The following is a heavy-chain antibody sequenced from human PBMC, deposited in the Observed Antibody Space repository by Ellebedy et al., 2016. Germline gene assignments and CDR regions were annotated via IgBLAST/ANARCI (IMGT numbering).Heavy chain of an antibody. CDR1: GYTFTNYD. CDR3: ARVGGYSYGGNFDF. CDR2: MNPNDGNT. D-gene: IGHD5-18*01. Sequence: ASVKVSCKASGYTFTNYDINWVRQATGQGLEWMGWMNPNDGNTGYAQKFQGRVTMTRNTSISTAYMELNSLRSEDTAVYYCARVGGYSYGGNFDFWGQGSLVTVSS. J-gene: IGHJ4*02. V-gene: IGHV1-8*01.